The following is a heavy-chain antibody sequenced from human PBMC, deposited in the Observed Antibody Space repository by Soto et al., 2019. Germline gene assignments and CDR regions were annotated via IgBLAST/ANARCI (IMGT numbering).Heavy chain of an antibody. CDR1: VGSISSSNW. V-gene: IGHV4-4*02. Sequence: SETLSLTCAVSVGSISSSNWWSWVRQPPGKGLEWIGEIYHSGSTNYNPSLKSRVTISVDKSKNQFSLKLSSVTAADTAVYYCAALTIAAAATGSYYYYCMDVWGKWTKVTVSS. J-gene: IGHJ6*04. D-gene: IGHD6-13*01. CDR2: IYHSGST. CDR3: AALTIAAAATGSYYYYCMDV.